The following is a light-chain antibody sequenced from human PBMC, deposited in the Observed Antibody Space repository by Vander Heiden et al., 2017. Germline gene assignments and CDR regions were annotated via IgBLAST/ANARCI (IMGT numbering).Light chain of an antibody. V-gene: IGLV3-21*02. CDR1: NIGSKS. CDR2: YDS. J-gene: IGLJ2*01. CDR3: QVWDGGNGHVV. Sequence: SYVLTQPPSVSLAPGQTATITCGGYNIGSKSVHWHQQKPGQAPVLVVWYDSGRPSGIPERFSGSNSGDTATLTISRVEAGDEADYYCQVWDGGNGHVVFGGGTKLNVL.